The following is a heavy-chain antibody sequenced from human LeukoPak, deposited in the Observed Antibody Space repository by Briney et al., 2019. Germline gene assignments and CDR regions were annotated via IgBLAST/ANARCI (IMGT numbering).Heavy chain of an antibody. CDR3: AKHRYKGVLAVAGKFDY. Sequence: PGGSLRLSCAASGFTFSSYGMHWVRQAPGKGLEWVAFIRYDGSNKYYADSVKGRFTISRDNSKNTLYLQMNSLRAEDTAVYYCAKHRYKGVLAVAGKFDYWGQGTLVTVSS. D-gene: IGHD6-19*01. J-gene: IGHJ4*02. CDR1: GFTFSSYG. CDR2: IRYDGSNK. V-gene: IGHV3-30*02.